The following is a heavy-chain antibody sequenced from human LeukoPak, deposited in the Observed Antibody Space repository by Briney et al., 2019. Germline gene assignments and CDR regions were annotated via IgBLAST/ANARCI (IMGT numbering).Heavy chain of an antibody. CDR3: ARAGGFFSPFGY. V-gene: IGHV4-31*03. CDR2: IYYSGST. CDR1: GGCISGVGYY. J-gene: IGHJ4*02. Sequence: SETLSLTCTVSGGCISGVGYYWSWIRQHPGKGLEWIGYIYYSGSTYYNPSLKSRVTISVDTAKNQFSLKLSSVTAADTAVYYCARAGGFFSPFGYWGQRTLVTVSS. D-gene: IGHD3-3*01.